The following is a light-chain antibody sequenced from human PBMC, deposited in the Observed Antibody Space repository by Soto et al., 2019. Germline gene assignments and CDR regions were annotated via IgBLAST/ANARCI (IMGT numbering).Light chain of an antibody. V-gene: IGKV3-11*01. CDR2: DAS. CDR3: QPRSNWPT. J-gene: IGKJ4*01. Sequence: EIVLTQSPATLSLSPGERATLSCRASQSVSSYLAWYQQKPGQAPRLLIYDASNRATGIPARFSGSGSGTEFTLTISSLEPEDFAVYYCQPRSNWPTFGGGTKVEIK. CDR1: QSVSSY.